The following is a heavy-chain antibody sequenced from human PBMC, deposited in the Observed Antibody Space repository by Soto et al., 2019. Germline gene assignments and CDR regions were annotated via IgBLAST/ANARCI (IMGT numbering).Heavy chain of an antibody. Sequence: PGESLKISCKGSGYSFTSYWIGWVRQMPGKGLEWMGIIYPGDSDTRYSPSFQGQVTISADKSISTAYLQWSSLKASDTAMYYCARTADSSSPFDAFDIWGQGTIVTVSS. J-gene: IGHJ3*02. V-gene: IGHV5-51*01. CDR1: GYSFTSYW. CDR3: ARTADSSSPFDAFDI. D-gene: IGHD6-13*01. CDR2: IYPGDSDT.